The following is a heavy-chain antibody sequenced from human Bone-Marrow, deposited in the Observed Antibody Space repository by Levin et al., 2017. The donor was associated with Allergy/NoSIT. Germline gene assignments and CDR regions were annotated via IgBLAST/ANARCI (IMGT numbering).Heavy chain of an antibody. CDR3: ARKGGNDY. CDR2: IKTDGSDK. D-gene: IGHD3-16*01. CDR1: GFTFSSYW. V-gene: IGHV3-7*01. Sequence: GESLKISCAASGFTFSSYWMAWVRQAPGKGLEWVANIKTDGSDKNYVDSVKGRFTISRDNAKNSLYLQMNSLRAEDTAVYYCARKGGNDYWGQGTLVTVSS. J-gene: IGHJ4*02.